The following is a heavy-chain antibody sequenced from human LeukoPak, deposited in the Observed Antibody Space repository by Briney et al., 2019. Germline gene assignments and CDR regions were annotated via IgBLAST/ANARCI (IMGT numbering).Heavy chain of an antibody. CDR1: GGTFSSYA. CDR3: ASPPGGDWKYYYYYYGMDV. D-gene: IGHD2-21*02. V-gene: IGHV1-69*13. Sequence: ASVKVSCKASGGTFSSYAISWVRQAPGQGLEWMGGIIPIFGTANYAQKLHGRVTINADESTSTAYIELSSLRSEDTAVYYCASPPGGDWKYYYYYYGMDVWGQGTTVTVSS. J-gene: IGHJ6*02. CDR2: IIPIFGTA.